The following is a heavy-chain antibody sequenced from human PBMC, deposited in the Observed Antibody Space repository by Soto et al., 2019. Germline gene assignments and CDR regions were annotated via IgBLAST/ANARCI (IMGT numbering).Heavy chain of an antibody. CDR3: ARGPIWLGDNFYYYFGMDV. Sequence: GGSLRLSCAASAFTFNNYWMSWVRQAPGKGLEWVANIKQDGNEKYYVDSVKGRFTISRDNAKNSLFLQMNSLRAEDTAVYYCARGPIWLGDNFYYYFGMDVWGQGTTVTVSS. CDR2: IKQDGNEK. V-gene: IGHV3-7*05. D-gene: IGHD6-19*01. CDR1: AFTFNNYW. J-gene: IGHJ6*02.